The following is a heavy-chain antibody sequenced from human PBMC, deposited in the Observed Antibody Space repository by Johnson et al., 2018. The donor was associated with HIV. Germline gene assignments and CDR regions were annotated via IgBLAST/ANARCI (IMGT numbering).Heavy chain of an antibody. V-gene: IGHV3-7*03. Sequence: VLLVESGGGVVQPGRSLRLSCAASGFTFSSYWMSWVRQAPGKGLEWVANIKQDGSEKYYVDSVKGRFTISRDNAKNSLYLQMNSLRAEDTAVYYCARDPDGTTGTTYPDAAFDIWGQGTMVTVSS. CDR2: IKQDGSEK. CDR1: GFTFSSYW. CDR3: ARDPDGTTGTTYPDAAFDI. D-gene: IGHD1-1*01. J-gene: IGHJ3*02.